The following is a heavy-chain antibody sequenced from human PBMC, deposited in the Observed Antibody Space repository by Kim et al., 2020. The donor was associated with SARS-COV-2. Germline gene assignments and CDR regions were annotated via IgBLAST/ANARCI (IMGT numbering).Heavy chain of an antibody. Sequence: ASVKVSCKASGYTFTSYYMHWVRQAPGQGLEWMGMINPTGGNTNYAQKFQGRVTMTSDTSTSTVYMDLRSLRSEDTAVYYCAREEKENFYDSSGYYYVKLGTFDYWGQGTLVTVSS. CDR1: GYTFTSYY. CDR3: AREEKENFYDSSGYYYVKLGTFDY. CDR2: INPTGGNT. V-gene: IGHV1-46*01. D-gene: IGHD3-22*01. J-gene: IGHJ4*02.